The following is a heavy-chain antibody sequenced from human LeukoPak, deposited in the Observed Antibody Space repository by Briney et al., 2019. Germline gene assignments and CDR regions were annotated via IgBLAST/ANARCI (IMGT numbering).Heavy chain of an antibody. Sequence: GGSLRLSCAASGFILSGSWMTWVRQAPGKGLEWVANIKQDGSEKYYVDSVKGRFTIYRDNTKNSLYLQMNGLRAEDTAVYYCVRHQGTTFDYWGQGTLVAVSS. CDR1: GFILSGSW. V-gene: IGHV3-7*03. J-gene: IGHJ4*02. CDR3: VRHQGTTFDY. D-gene: IGHD1-1*01. CDR2: IKQDGSEK.